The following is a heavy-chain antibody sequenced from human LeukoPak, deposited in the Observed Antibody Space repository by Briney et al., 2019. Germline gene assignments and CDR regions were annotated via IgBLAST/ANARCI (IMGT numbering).Heavy chain of an antibody. Sequence: GGSLRLSCAASEFTFKNYAMSWVRQAPGKGPEWVASVKQDVNVKTYADSVKGRFTISRDNAKNSVYLQMSSLRAEDTAVYYCARGRGNDYWGQGTLVTVSS. J-gene: IGHJ4*02. CDR1: EFTFKNYA. CDR2: VKQDVNVK. V-gene: IGHV3-7*04. CDR3: ARGRGNDY.